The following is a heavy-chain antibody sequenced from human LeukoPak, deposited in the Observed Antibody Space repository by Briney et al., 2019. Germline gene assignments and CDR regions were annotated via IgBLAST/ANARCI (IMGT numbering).Heavy chain of an antibody. CDR3: AKARLHWKDPAFDI. J-gene: IGHJ3*02. CDR2: ISGSGGSK. CDR1: GCTFSSYA. Sequence: GGSLRLSCAASGCTFSSYAMSWVRQAPGKGLELVSAISGSGGSKYYADSVKGRFTISRDNSKNTLYLQMNSLRAEDTAVYYCAKARLHWKDPAFDIWSQGTMVTVSS. V-gene: IGHV3-23*01. D-gene: IGHD1-1*01.